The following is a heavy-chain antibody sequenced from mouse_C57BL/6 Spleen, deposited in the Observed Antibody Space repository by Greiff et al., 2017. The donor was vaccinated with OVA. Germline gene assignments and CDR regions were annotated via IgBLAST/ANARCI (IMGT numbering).Heavy chain of an antibody. CDR1: GYTFTSYW. V-gene: IGHV1-50*01. D-gene: IGHD1-1*01. CDR2: IDPSDSYT. Sequence: QVQLQQPGAELVKPGASVKLSCKASGYTFTSYWMQWVKQRPGQGLEWIGEIDPSDSYTNYNQKFKGKATLTVDTSSSTAYMQLISLTSEDSAVYYCARKTVVDWYFDVWGTGTTVTVSS. J-gene: IGHJ1*03. CDR3: ARKTVVDWYFDV.